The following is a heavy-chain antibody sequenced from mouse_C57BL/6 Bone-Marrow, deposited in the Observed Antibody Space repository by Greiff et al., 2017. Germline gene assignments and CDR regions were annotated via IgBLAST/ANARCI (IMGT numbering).Heavy chain of an antibody. J-gene: IGHJ2*01. V-gene: IGHV1-69*01. D-gene: IGHD2-4*01. CDR2: IDPSDSYT. Sequence: QVQLQQPGAELVMPGASVKLSCKASGYTFTSYWMHWVKQRPGQGLEWIGEIDPSDSYTNYNQKFKGKSTLTVDKSSSTAYMQLSSLTSEDSAVYDCARNDYEDYWGQGTTLTVSS. CDR3: ARNDYEDY. CDR1: GYTFTSYW.